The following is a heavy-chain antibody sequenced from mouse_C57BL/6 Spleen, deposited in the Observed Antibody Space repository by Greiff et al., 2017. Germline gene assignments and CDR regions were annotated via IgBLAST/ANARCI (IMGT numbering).Heavy chain of an antibody. CDR1: GYTFPSFW. J-gene: IGHJ4*01. Sequence: VPLQQPGAELVKPGASVKMSCKASGYTFPSFWITWVKQRPGQGLGWIGDIYPGRGSTNYNEKFKSKATLTVDTSSSTAYMQLSSLTSEDSAVYYCAKEEDYAMDYWGQGTSVTVSS. CDR2: IYPGRGST. CDR3: AKEEDYAMDY. V-gene: IGHV1-55*01.